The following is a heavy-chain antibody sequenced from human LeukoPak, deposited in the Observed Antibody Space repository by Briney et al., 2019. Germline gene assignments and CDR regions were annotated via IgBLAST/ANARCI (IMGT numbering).Heavy chain of an antibody. J-gene: IGHJ3*02. CDR1: GFTFSSYS. V-gene: IGHV3-21*01. CDR3: ARGRANGYAIGDAFDI. D-gene: IGHD5-18*01. Sequence: GRSLRLSCAASGFTFSSYSMNWVRQAPGKGLESVSSISGTSGYIFHADSVKGRFTISRDNARTSLYLQMNGLRAEDSAIYYCARGRANGYAIGDAFDIWGPGTVVTVSS. CDR2: ISGTSGYI.